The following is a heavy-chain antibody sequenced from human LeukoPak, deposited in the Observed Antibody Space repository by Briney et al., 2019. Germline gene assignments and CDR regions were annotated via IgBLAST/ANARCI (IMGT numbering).Heavy chain of an antibody. CDR1: GGSFIGYY. D-gene: IGHD3-10*01. Sequence: SQTLSLTCAVYGGSFIGYYRGCTRHHPRNGREFHREIIHIVTTNYNPPLKSGVTISVDTSKNQFSLKLSSVTAADTAVYYCARRVGRYFGERAYYYNYMDVWDKGTTVTISS. V-gene: IGHV4-34*12. CDR3: ARRVGRYFGERAYYYNYMDV. J-gene: IGHJ6*03. CDR2: IIHIVTT.